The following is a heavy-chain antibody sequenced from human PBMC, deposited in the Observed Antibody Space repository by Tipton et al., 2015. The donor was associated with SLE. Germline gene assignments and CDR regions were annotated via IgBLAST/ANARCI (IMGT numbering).Heavy chain of an antibody. CDR1: GESISGFY. D-gene: IGHD6-13*01. CDR2: IYKTGTT. CDR3: ARVSSLWYEDF. Sequence: TLSLTCSVSGESISGFYWSWIRQSPGRGLEWIGYIYKTGTTKFNPSLQSRVTISIDTSKNQVSLRLTSVTAADTAVYYCARVSSLWYEDFWGQGTLVTVSS. V-gene: IGHV4-59*01. J-gene: IGHJ4*02.